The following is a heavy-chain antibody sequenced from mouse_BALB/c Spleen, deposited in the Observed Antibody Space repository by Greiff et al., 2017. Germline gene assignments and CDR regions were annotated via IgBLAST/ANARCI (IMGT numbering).Heavy chain of an antibody. V-gene: IGHV5-6*01. J-gene: IGHJ2*01. D-gene: IGHD1-1*01. CDR3: ARQDYYGSRGYYFDY. CDR2: ISSGGSYT. Sequence: EVMLVESGGDLVKPGGSLKLSCAASGFTFSSYGMSWVRQTPDKRLEWVATISSGGSYTYYPDSVKGRFTISRDNAKNTLYLQMSSLKSEDTAMYYCARQDYYGSRGYYFDYWGQGTTLTVSS. CDR1: GFTFSSYG.